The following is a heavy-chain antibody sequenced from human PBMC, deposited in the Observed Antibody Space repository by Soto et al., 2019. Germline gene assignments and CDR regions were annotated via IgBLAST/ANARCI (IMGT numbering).Heavy chain of an antibody. Sequence: PGGSLRLSCAASGFTFSSYGMHWVRQAPGKGLEWVAVISYDGSNKYYADSVKGRFTISRDNSKNTLYLQMNSLRAEDTAVYYCAKGKYYYGSGSYQEIDYWGQGTLVTVSS. J-gene: IGHJ4*02. CDR2: ISYDGSNK. V-gene: IGHV3-30*18. CDR3: AKGKYYYGSGSYQEIDY. CDR1: GFTFSSYG. D-gene: IGHD3-10*01.